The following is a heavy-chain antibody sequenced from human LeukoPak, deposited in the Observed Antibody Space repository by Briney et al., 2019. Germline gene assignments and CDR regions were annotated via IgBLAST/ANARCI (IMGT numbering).Heavy chain of an antibody. D-gene: IGHD3-22*01. V-gene: IGHV4-59*08. CDR3: ARHYYYDYFDY. CDR2: IYYSGST. J-gene: IGHJ4*02. CDR1: GGSISIYY. Sequence: SETLSLTCTVSGGSISIYYWSWIRQPPGKGLEWIGYIYYSGSTNYNPSLKSRVTISVDTSKNQFSLKLSSVTAADTAVYYCARHYYYDYFDYWGQGTLVTVSS.